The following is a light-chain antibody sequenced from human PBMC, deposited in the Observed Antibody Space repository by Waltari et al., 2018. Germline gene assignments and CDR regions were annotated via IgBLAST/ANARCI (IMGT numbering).Light chain of an antibody. CDR1: KLEDKY. Sequence: SYELTQPPSVSVSPGQTANITCSGDKLEDKYVCWYQQKPGQSPVLVIYQDIQRPSGIPERISGSNSGNTATLTISGTQAMDEADYYCQAWDSSTVVFGGGTKLTVL. CDR3: QAWDSSTVV. J-gene: IGLJ2*01. V-gene: IGLV3-1*01. CDR2: QDI.